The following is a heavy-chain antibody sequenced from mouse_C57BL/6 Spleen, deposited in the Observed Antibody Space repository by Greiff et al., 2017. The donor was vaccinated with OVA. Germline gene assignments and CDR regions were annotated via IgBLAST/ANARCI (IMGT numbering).Heavy chain of an antibody. CDR2: INPNYGTT. J-gene: IGHJ4*01. CDR3: ARRYGSSPYAMDY. Sequence: VHVKQSGPELVKPGASVKISCKASGYSFTDYNMNWVKQSNGKSLEWIGVINPNYGTTSYNQKFKGKATLTVDQSSSTAYMQLNSLTSEDSAVYYCARRYGSSPYAMDYWGQGTSVTVSS. CDR1: GYSFTDYN. V-gene: IGHV1-39*01. D-gene: IGHD1-1*01.